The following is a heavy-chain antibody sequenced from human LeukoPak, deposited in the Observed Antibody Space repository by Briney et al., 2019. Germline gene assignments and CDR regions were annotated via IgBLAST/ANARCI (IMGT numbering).Heavy chain of an antibody. CDR1: GFTFSNYW. CDR2: INSIGNSI. J-gene: IGHJ6*02. V-gene: IGHV3-74*01. D-gene: IGHD3-10*01. Sequence: PGGSLRLSCAASGFTFSNYWMHWVRQAPGKGLVWVSRINSIGNSIDYADSVNGRFTISRDNARKTVDLQMNSLRADDTAVYYCARYGSASLEVDYGMDVWGLGTTVTVSS. CDR3: ARYGSASLEVDYGMDV.